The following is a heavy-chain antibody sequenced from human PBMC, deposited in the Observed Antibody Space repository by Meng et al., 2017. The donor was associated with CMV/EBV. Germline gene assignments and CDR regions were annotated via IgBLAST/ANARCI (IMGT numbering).Heavy chain of an antibody. D-gene: IGHD3-10*01. J-gene: IGHJ6*02. CDR3: ARDRVGSGSYYWYYYYYYGMDV. CDR1: GFTFSSYS. CDR2: ISSSSSYI. V-gene: IGHV3-21*01. Sequence: GESLKISCAASGFTFSSYSMNWVRQAPGKELEWVSSISSSSSYIYYADSVKGRFTISRDNAKNSLYLQMNSLRAEDTAVYYCARDRVGSGSYYWYYYYYYGMDVWGQGTTVTVSS.